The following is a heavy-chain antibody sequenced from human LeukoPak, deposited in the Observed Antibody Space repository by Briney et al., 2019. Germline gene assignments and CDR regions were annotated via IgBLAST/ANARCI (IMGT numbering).Heavy chain of an antibody. CDR3: AKDKEVGYYDSSCYQDY. V-gene: IGHV3-23*01. CDR2: ISGSGGST. Sequence: GGSLRLSCAASGFTFSSYSMSWIRQAPGKGLEWVSSISGSGGSTYYADSVKGRFTISRDNAKNSLYLQMNSLRAEDTAVYYCAKDKEVGYYDSSCYQDYWGQGTLVTVSS. J-gene: IGHJ4*02. CDR1: GFTFSSYS. D-gene: IGHD3-22*01.